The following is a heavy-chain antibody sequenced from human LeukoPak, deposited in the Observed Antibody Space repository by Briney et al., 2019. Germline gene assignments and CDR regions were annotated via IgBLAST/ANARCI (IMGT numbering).Heavy chain of an antibody. CDR2: IYYSGST. Sequence: SETLSLTCTVSGGSISSSSYYWGWIRQPPGKGLEWIGSIYYSGSTYYNPSLKSRVTMSVDTSKNQFSLKLSSVTAADTAMYYCARVGGYNSPLDYWGQGTLVTVSS. D-gene: IGHD5-24*01. J-gene: IGHJ4*02. CDR3: ARVGGYNSPLDY. V-gene: IGHV4-39*07. CDR1: GGSISSSSYY.